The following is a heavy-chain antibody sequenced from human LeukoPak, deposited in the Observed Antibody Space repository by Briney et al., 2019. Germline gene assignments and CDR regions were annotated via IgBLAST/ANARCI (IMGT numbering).Heavy chain of an antibody. Sequence: SETLSLTCTVSGGSISSYYWSWIRQPPGKGLEWIGYIYHSGSTYYNPSLKSRVTISVDRSKNQFSLKLSSVTAADTAVYYCAGVSPTVSFDYWGQGTLVTVSS. D-gene: IGHD4-17*01. V-gene: IGHV4-59*12. CDR1: GGSISSYY. CDR3: AGVSPTVSFDY. CDR2: IYHSGST. J-gene: IGHJ4*02.